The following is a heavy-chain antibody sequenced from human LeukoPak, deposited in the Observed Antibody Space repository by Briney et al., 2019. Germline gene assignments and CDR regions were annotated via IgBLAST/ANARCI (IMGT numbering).Heavy chain of an antibody. D-gene: IGHD3-16*02. Sequence: SETLSLTCTVSGGSISSSSCYWGWLRQPPGKGLEWIGSIYYSGSTYYNPSLKSRVTISVDTSKNQFSLKLSSVTAADTAVYYCARLSRYRDFDYWGQGTLVTVSS. CDR2: IYYSGST. CDR1: GGSISSSSCY. J-gene: IGHJ4*02. CDR3: ARLSRYRDFDY. V-gene: IGHV4-39*07.